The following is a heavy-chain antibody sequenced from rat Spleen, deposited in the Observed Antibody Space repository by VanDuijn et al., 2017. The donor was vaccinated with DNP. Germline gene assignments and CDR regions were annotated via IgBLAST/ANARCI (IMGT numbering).Heavy chain of an antibody. Sequence: EVQLVESGGGLVQPGRSMKLSCAASGFTFSNYDMAWVRQAPTKGLEWVASISYDGSSTYYRDSVKGRFTISRDNAKSTLYLQMNSLRSEDTATYYCTRRLPGYKGYFDYWGQGVMVTVSS. CDR2: ISYDGSST. V-gene: IGHV5-22*01. J-gene: IGHJ2*01. D-gene: IGHD1-4*01. CDR1: GFTFSNYD. CDR3: TRRLPGYKGYFDY.